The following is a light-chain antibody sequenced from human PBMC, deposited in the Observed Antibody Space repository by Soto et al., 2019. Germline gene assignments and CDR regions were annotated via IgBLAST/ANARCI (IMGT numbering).Light chain of an antibody. Sequence: QSVLTQPPSVSGAPGQRITTSCTGSSSNIGAGYDVHWYRQLPGTAPKLLIYGDNNRPSGVPDRFSGSKSGTSASLAITGLQPEDEADYYCQSYDSSLSRLFGTGTKVTVL. CDR1: SSNIGAGYD. CDR2: GDN. V-gene: IGLV1-40*01. CDR3: QSYDSSLSRL. J-gene: IGLJ1*01.